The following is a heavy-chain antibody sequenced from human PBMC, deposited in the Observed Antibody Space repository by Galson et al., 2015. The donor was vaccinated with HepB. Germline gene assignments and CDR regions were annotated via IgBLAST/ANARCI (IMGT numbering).Heavy chain of an antibody. CDR3: ARWRHDSGDFDY. CDR2: TYYRSKWYN. Sequence: CATSGDSVSSNSAAWNWIRQSPSGGLEWLGRTYYRSKWYNDYAVSVKSQITINPDTSKNQFSLQLNSVTPEDTAVYYCARWRHDSGDFDYWSQGALVTVSS. J-gene: IGHJ4*02. D-gene: IGHD4-17*01. CDR1: GDSVSSNSAA. V-gene: IGHV6-1*01.